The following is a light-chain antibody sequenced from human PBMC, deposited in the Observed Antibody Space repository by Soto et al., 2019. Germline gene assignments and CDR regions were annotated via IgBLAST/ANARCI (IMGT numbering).Light chain of an antibody. Sequence: DIVMTQSPDSLAVSLGERGTINCKSSQSVLYSSNNKNYLAWYQQKPGQPPKLLIYWASTRESGVPDRFSGSGSGTDFTLTISSLQAEDVAVYYCQQYYSTPLTFGQGTKVDIK. J-gene: IGKJ1*01. V-gene: IGKV4-1*01. CDR3: QQYYSTPLT. CDR2: WAS. CDR1: QSVLYSSNNKNY.